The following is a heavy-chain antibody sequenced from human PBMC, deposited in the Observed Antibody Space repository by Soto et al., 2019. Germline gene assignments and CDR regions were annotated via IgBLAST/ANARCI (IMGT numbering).Heavy chain of an antibody. CDR3: AKGTRPILTGYLDY. J-gene: IGHJ4*02. Sequence: EVQLLESGGGLVQPGGSLRLSCAASGFTFSSYAMSWVRQAPGKGLEWVSAISGSGGSTYYADSVKGRFTISRDNSKNTLYLQINSLRAEDTAVYYCAKGTRPILTGYLDYWGQGTLVTVSS. CDR2: ISGSGGST. D-gene: IGHD3-9*01. V-gene: IGHV3-23*01. CDR1: GFTFSSYA.